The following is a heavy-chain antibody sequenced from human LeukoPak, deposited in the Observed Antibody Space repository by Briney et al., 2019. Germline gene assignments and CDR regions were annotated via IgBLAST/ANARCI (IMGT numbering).Heavy chain of an antibody. CDR1: GFIFNNAW. D-gene: IGHD6-13*01. CDR3: TTEGGTEYSSSWSDGGFDF. Sequence: GGSLRLPCAASGFIFNNAWMKWVRQAPGKGLEWVGRIKSKTDGGTIDTAAPVKGRFTISRDDSKNTLYLQMNSLKIEDTAVYYCTTEGGTEYSSSWSDGGFDFWGQGTLVTVSS. V-gene: IGHV3-15*07. CDR2: IKSKTDGGTI. J-gene: IGHJ4*02.